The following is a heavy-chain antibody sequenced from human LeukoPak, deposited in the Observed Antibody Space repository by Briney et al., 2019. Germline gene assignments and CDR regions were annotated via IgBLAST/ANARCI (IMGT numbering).Heavy chain of an antibody. CDR1: GGSISSYY. J-gene: IGHJ4*02. Sequence: ETLSLTCTVSGGSISSYYWSWVRQAPGKGLEWVSVIYSGGSTYYADSVKGRFTISRDNSKNTLYLQMNSLRAEDTAVYYCARNIGGVGYWGQGTLVTVSS. CDR2: IYSGGST. D-gene: IGHD2-21*01. CDR3: ARNIGGVGY. V-gene: IGHV3-53*01.